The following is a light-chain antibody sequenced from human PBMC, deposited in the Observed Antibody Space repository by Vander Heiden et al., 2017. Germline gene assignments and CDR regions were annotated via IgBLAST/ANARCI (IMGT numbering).Light chain of an antibody. CDR2: GAS. Sequence: DIVLTQSPGTLSLSPGERATLSCRASQSVSSSYLAWYQKKPGQAPRLLIYGASSRATGIPDRFSGSGSGTDFTLTISRLEPEDFAVYYCQQYGSSPPAYTFGQGTKLEIK. J-gene: IGKJ2*01. CDR1: QSVSSSY. CDR3: QQYGSSPPAYT. V-gene: IGKV3-20*01.